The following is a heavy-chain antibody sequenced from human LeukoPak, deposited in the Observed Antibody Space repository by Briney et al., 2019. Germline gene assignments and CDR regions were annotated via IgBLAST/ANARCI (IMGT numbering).Heavy chain of an antibody. Sequence: SETLSLTCTVSGGSISSYYWSWIRQPPEKGLEWIGNIYYSGSTYYNPSLKSRITISIDTSKNQFSLRLSSVTAADTAVYYCARLDYNILTGYYFDSWGQGTLVTVSS. V-gene: IGHV4-39*01. CDR1: GGSISSYY. CDR2: IYYSGST. J-gene: IGHJ4*02. D-gene: IGHD3-9*01. CDR3: ARLDYNILTGYYFDS.